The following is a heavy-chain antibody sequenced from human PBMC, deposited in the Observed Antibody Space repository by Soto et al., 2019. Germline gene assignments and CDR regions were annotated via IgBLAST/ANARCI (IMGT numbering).Heavy chain of an antibody. Sequence: QVQLVQSGAEVKKPGASVKVSCKASGYTFTGYYMHWVRQAPGQGLEWMGWINPNSGGTNYAQKFQGRVTMTRDTSISTAYRELSRLRSDDTAVYYCASRGDGYNYWPVYGMAVWGQGTTVTVSS. V-gene: IGHV1-2*02. D-gene: IGHD5-12*01. CDR3: ASRGDGYNYWPVYGMAV. J-gene: IGHJ6*02. CDR2: INPNSGGT. CDR1: GYTFTGYY.